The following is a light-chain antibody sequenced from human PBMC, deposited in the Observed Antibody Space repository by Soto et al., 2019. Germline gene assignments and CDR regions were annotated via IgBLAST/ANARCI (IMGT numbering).Light chain of an antibody. J-gene: IGKJ4*01. Sequence: DIQLTQSPSTLSASVGDRVTITCRASENSNTWLAWYQQKPGKAPKLLIYKAFSLENGVPSRFSGSGSGTEFTLTISSLQPDDFATYYCQQYESYPLTFGGGTKVEIK. V-gene: IGKV1-5*03. CDR3: QQYESYPLT. CDR2: KAF. CDR1: ENSNTW.